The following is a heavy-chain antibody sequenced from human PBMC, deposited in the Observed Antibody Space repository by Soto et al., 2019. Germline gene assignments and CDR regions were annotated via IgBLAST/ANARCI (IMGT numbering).Heavy chain of an antibody. CDR3: ARDLTSGYTDS. J-gene: IGHJ5*02. V-gene: IGHV3-33*01. CDR2: IWHDGGRQ. Sequence: QVHLVESGGGVVQPGGSLRLSCVASGFSYGGYGMHWVRQAPGKGLEWVAVIWHDGGRQYYADSVKGRFTFSRDNAKNTLYLQMNSLRAEDTAVYYCARDLTSGYTDSWGQGTLVIVSS. D-gene: IGHD3-22*01. CDR1: GFSYGGYG.